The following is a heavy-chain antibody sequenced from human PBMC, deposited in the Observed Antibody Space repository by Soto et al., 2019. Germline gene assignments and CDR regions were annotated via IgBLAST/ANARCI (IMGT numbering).Heavy chain of an antibody. V-gene: IGHV3-23*01. CDR1: GFIFSHYA. J-gene: IGHJ1*01. D-gene: IGHD3-22*01. CDR2: IGGGGDDR. Sequence: GGSLRLSCAASGFIFSHYAMSWVRQAPGKGLEWVSGIGGGGDDRNYADSVKGRSTISRDNARNTLYLQMNSLRADDTAMYYCVRDYDSSGFNSGHWGQGTLVTVSS. CDR3: VRDYDSSGFNSGH.